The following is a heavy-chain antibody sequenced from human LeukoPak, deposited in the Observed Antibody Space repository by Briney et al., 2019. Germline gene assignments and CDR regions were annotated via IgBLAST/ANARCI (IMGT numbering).Heavy chain of an antibody. V-gene: IGHV4-34*01. Sequence: PSETLSLTCAVYGGSFSGYYWSWIRQPPGKGLEWIGEINHSGSTNYNPSLKSRVTISVDTSKNQFSLKLSSVTAADTAVYYCARNPMKEYFDSWGQGTQVTVSS. CDR2: INHSGST. CDR3: ARNPMKEYFDS. CDR1: GGSFSGYY. J-gene: IGHJ4*02.